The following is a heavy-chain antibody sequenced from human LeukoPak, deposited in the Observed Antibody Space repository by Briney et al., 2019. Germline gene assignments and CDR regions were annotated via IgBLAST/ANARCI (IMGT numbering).Heavy chain of an antibody. V-gene: IGHV4-34*01. J-gene: IGHJ6*03. CDR1: GGSFSGYY. Sequence: SETLSLTCAVYGGSFSGYYWSWIRQPPGKGLEWIGEINHSGSTNYNPSLKSRVTISVDTSKNQFSLKLSSVTAADTAVYYCARQNRTGYCSTTSCYLEVIRYYYYIDVWGKGTTVTVSS. CDR3: ARQNRTGYCSTTSCYLEVIRYYYYIDV. D-gene: IGHD2-2*01. CDR2: INHSGST.